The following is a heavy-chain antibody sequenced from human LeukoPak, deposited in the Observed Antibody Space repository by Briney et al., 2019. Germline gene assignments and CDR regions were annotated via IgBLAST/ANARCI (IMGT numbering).Heavy chain of an antibody. V-gene: IGHV1-46*01. CDR2: INPSGGTT. J-gene: IGHJ4*02. CDR1: GYTFTNYY. D-gene: IGHD3-10*01. CDR3: ARDGSHTMGVGN. Sequence: ASVKVSCKASGYTFTNYYIHWVRQAPGQGLEWMGLINPSGGTTNCAQKFQGRVTMTRDMSTTTVYMHLSSLRSEDTAVYYCARDGSHTMGVGNWGQGTLVTVSS.